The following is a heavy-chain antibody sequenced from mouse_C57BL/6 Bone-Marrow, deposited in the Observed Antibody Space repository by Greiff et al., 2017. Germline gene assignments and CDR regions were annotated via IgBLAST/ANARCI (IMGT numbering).Heavy chain of an antibody. J-gene: IGHJ3*01. V-gene: IGHV1-50*01. Sequence: QVQLQQSGAELVKPGASVKLSCKASGYTFTSYWMQWVKQRPGQGLEWIGEIDPSDSYTNYNQKFKGKATLTVDTSSSTAYMQLSSLTSEDSAVYYCARERDDWGQGTLVTVSA. CDR2: IDPSDSYT. CDR1: GYTFTSYW. CDR3: ARERDD.